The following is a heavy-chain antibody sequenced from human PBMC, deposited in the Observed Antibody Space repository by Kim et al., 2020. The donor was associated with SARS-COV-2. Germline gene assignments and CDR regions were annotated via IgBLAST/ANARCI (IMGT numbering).Heavy chain of an antibody. Sequence: SGNAYYNPSLKSRVPISVDTSANQFSLKLTSVTAADTAVYYCARRNSGLHWGQGTLVTVSS. CDR2: SGNA. V-gene: IGHV4-39*01. J-gene: IGHJ4*02. CDR3: ARRNSGLH. D-gene: IGHD1-1*01.